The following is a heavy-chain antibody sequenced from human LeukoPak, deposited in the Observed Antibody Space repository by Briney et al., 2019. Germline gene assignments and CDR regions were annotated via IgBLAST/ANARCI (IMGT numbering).Heavy chain of an antibody. CDR3: YCVRSLGY. D-gene: IGHD2-8*02. CDR1: GFIFGDYW. CDR2: IKPDGSER. Sequence: GGSLRLSCTASGFIFGDYWMNWVRQAPGKGLEWLANIKPDGSERYYVDSVKGRFTISRDNAKNSLYLEMKSLRAEDTAVYYCYCVRSLGYWGDGTLVTVSS. V-gene: IGHV3-7*01. J-gene: IGHJ4*01.